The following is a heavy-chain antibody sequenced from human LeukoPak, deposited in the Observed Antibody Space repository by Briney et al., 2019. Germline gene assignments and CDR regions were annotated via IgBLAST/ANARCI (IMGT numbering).Heavy chain of an antibody. V-gene: IGHV4-59*01. D-gene: IGHD3-10*01. CDR1: GGSISSYY. CDR2: IYYSGST. CDR3: ARGPGNYYYYYYMDV. J-gene: IGHJ6*03. Sequence: SETLSLTCTVSGGSISSYYWSWLRQPPGKGLEWIGYIYYSGSTNYNPSLKSRVTISVDTSKNQFSLKLSSVTAADTAVYYCARGPGNYYYYYYMDVWGKGTTVTISS.